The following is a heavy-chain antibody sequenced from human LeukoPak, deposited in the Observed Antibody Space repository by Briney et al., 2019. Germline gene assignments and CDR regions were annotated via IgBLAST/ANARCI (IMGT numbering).Heavy chain of an antibody. J-gene: IGHJ4*02. V-gene: IGHV1-69*13. CDR2: IITIFGTA. CDR1: GGTFSSYA. Sequence: ASVKVSCKASGGTFSSYAISWVRQAPGQGLEWMGGIITIFGTANYAQKFQGRVTITADESTNTAYMELSSLRSEDTAVYYCASGPGTPKGIDYWGQGTLVTVSS. CDR3: ASGPGTPKGIDY. D-gene: IGHD1-26*01.